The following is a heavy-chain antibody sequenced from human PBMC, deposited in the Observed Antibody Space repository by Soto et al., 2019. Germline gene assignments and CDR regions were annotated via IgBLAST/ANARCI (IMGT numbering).Heavy chain of an antibody. CDR1: GFTFSSYS. D-gene: IGHD6-13*01. J-gene: IGHJ4*02. V-gene: IGHV3-48*02. CDR3: ARGSPGQQLVGNYFDY. CDR2: ISSSSSTI. Sequence: GGSLRLSCAASGFTFSSYSMNWVRQAPGKGLEWVSYISSSSSTIYYADSVKGRFTISRDNAKNSLYLQMNSLRDEDTAVYYCARGSPGQQLVGNYFDYWGQGTLVTVSS.